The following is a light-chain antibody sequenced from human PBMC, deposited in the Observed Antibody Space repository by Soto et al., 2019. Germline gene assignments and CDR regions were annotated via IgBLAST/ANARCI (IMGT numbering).Light chain of an antibody. V-gene: IGKV1-39*01. Sequence: DIQMTQSPSSLSASVGDRVTITCRTSKRISSYLNRYQQKPGKAPKVLIYAASSLQSEVPSRFSGSGSGTDFTLTISSLQPEDCATYYCQQSYSTPFTFGQGTELEIK. J-gene: IGKJ2*01. CDR2: AAS. CDR3: QQSYSTPFT. CDR1: KRISSY.